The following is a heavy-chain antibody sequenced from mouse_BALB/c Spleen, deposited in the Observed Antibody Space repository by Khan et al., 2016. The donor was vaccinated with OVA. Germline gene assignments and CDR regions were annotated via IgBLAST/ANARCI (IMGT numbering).Heavy chain of an antibody. CDR1: GYTFINYW. V-gene: IGHV1-7*01. CDR3: ARRGLRWDFDY. Sequence: QIQLVQSGAELAKPGASVKMSCKASGYTFINYWILWEKQRPGQGLEWIGYINPRTGYTEYNQNFKDKATLTADKSSSTAYMQLSSLTSEDSAVYYCARRGLRWDFDYWGQGTTLTVSS. CDR2: INPRTGYT. J-gene: IGHJ2*01. D-gene: IGHD1-1*01.